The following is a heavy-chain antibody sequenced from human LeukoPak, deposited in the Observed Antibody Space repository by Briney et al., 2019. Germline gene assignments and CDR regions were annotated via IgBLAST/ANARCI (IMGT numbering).Heavy chain of an antibody. D-gene: IGHD1-26*01. CDR1: GFTFSTYS. CDR3: AKDSDSGRRHY. CDR2: VSSSSKYI. V-gene: IGHV3-21*01. J-gene: IGHJ4*02. Sequence: KPGGSLRLSCAASGFTFSTYSMNWVRQAPGKGLEWVSSVSSSSKYIYHADSVKGRFTISRDNAKDSLYLQMNSLRAEDTAVYYCAKDSDSGRRHYWGQGTLVTVSS.